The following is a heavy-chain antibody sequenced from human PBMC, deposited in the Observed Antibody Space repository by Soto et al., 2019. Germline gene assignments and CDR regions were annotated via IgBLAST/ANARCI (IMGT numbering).Heavy chain of an antibody. CDR3: ARDRVVRGWFDP. D-gene: IGHD3-3*01. J-gene: IGHJ5*02. V-gene: IGHV3-21*01. Sequence: EVQLVESGGGLVKPGGSLRLSCAASGFTFSSYSMNWVRQAPGKGLEWVSSISSSSSYIYYADSVKGRFTVSRDNAKNSLYLKMNSLRAEDTAVYYCARDRVVRGWFDPWGQGTLVTVSS. CDR1: GFTFSSYS. CDR2: ISSSSSYI.